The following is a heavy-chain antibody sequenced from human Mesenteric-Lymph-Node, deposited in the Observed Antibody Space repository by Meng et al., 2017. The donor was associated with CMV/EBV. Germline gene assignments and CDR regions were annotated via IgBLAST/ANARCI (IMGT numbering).Heavy chain of an antibody. CDR2: IYYTGST. CDR3: ARVAGYCTSGSCYKGSDY. J-gene: IGHJ4*02. V-gene: IGHV4-39*07. D-gene: IGHD2-8*01. CDR1: GVSVSSSTPY. Sequence: SETLSLTCIVSGVSVSSSTPYWGWIRQPPGKGLEWIGTIYYTGSTNYNPSLKSRLTMSMDTSKKQFSLKLTSVTAADTAVYYCARVAGYCTSGSCYKGSDYWGQGTLVTVSS.